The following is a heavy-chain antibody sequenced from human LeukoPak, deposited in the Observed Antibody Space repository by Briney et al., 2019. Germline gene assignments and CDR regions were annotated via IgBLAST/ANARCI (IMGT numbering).Heavy chain of an antibody. CDR2: ISAYNGNT. D-gene: IGHD2-2*01. Sequence: ASVKVSCKASGCTFTSYGISWVRQAPGQGLEWMGWISAYNGNTNYAQKLQGRVTMTTDTSTSTAYMELRSLRSDDTAVYYCARDRSTSFYYYYGMDVWGQGTTVTVSS. J-gene: IGHJ6*02. CDR1: GCTFTSYG. CDR3: ARDRSTSFYYYYGMDV. V-gene: IGHV1-18*01.